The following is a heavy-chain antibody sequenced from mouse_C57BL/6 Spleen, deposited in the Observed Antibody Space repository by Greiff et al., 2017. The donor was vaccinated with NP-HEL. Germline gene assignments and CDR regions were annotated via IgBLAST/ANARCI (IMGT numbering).Heavy chain of an antibody. J-gene: IGHJ3*01. V-gene: IGHV2-9-1*01. D-gene: IGHD2-4*01. CDR1: GFSLTSYA. CDR2: IWTGGGT. CDR3: ARSYDYDSWFSY. Sequence: VQLQESGPGLVAPSQSLSITCTVSGFSLTSYAISWVRQPPGKGLEWLGVIWTGGGTNYNSALKSRLSISKDNSMSLVFFKMNILQTDYTSRYYCARSYDYDSWFSYWGQGTLLTVSA.